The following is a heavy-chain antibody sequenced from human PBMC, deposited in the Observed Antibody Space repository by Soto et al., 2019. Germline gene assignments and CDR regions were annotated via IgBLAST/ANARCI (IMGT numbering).Heavy chain of an antibody. V-gene: IGHV4-31*03. D-gene: IGHD3-22*01. CDR3: ARGYDYDSGGYLFDY. J-gene: IGHJ4*02. CDR1: GGSVSSNIYY. CDR2: IYYSGST. Sequence: SETLSLTCSVSGGSVSSNIYYWTWIRQHPGKGPEWIGHIYYSGSTYYNPSLKSRVTISLDMSKNQFSLKLTSVSAADTAVYYCARGYDYDSGGYLFDYWGQGTLVTVSS.